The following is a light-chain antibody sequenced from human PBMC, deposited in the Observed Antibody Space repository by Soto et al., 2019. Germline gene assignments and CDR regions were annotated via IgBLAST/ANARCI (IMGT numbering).Light chain of an antibody. CDR1: SSDVGGYNS. V-gene: IGLV2-14*01. Sequence: QSVLTQPASVSGSPGQSITISCTGTSSDVGGYNSVSWYQQHPGKAPKLMIYNVSNRPSGVSNRFSGSKSGNTVSLTISGLQAEDEADYYCSSYTSSSTYVFGTGTKVTVL. J-gene: IGLJ1*01. CDR2: NVS. CDR3: SSYTSSSTYV.